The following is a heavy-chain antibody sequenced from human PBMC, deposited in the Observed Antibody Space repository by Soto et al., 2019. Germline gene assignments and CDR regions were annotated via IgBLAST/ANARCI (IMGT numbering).Heavy chain of an antibody. D-gene: IGHD4-17*01. Sequence: QVQLVESGGGVVQPGRSLRLSCAASGFICRNYAMHWVRQSPGKGLEWVAVISYDATNKYYADSVKGRFTISRDNSKNTLYLQMNSLRTEDTAVYYCAREEYGAHYFDYWGQGTLVIVSS. CDR2: ISYDATNK. CDR3: AREEYGAHYFDY. V-gene: IGHV3-30-3*01. CDR1: GFICRNYA. J-gene: IGHJ4*02.